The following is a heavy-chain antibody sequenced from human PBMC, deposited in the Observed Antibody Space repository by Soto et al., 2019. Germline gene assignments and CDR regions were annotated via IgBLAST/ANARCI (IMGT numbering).Heavy chain of an antibody. CDR1: GGTFSSYA. J-gene: IGHJ6*02. D-gene: IGHD2-15*01. V-gene: IGHV1-69*13. Sequence: SVKVSCKASGGTFSSYAISWVRQAPGQGLEWMGGIIPIFGTANYAQKFQGRVTITADESTSTAYMELSSLRYEDTAVYYCARLGCSGGSCYSRPNYYGMDVWGQGTTVTVSS. CDR2: IIPIFGTA. CDR3: ARLGCSGGSCYSRPNYYGMDV.